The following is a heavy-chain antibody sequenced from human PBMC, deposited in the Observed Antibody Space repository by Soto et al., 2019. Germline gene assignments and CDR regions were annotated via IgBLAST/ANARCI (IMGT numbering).Heavy chain of an antibody. J-gene: IGHJ5*02. V-gene: IGHV3-23*01. CDR2: ISGSGGST. CDR1: GFTFSSYA. Sequence: GGSLRLSCAASGFTFSSYAMSWVRQAPGKGLEWVSAISGSGGSTYYADSVKGRFTISRDNSKNTLYLQMNSLRAEDTAVYYCALDIEELLENWFDPWGQGTLVTVSS. D-gene: IGHD3-10*01. CDR3: ALDIEELLENWFDP.